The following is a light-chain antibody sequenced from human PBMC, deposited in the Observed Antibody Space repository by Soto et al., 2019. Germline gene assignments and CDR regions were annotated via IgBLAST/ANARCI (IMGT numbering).Light chain of an antibody. CDR2: GAS. Sequence: DIVLTQSPSTLSSSPGERATLSCRASQSISSSYLAWYQQKPGKAPRPLIYGASSRDSGIPARFSGSGSGTDFTLTISRLEPEDFAVYYCQQYGSSPLTFGGGTKVDI. J-gene: IGKJ4*01. CDR3: QQYGSSPLT. CDR1: QSISSSY. V-gene: IGKV3-20*01.